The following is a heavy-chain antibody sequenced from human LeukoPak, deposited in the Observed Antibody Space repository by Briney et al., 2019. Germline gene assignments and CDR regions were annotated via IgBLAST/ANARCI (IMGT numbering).Heavy chain of an antibody. Sequence: GGSLRLSCAASGFTFSDYYMSWIRQAPGKGLEWVSYTSSSGSTIYYADSVKGRFTISRDNAKNSLYLQMNSLRAEDTAVYYCARVHYDSSGYYVYYYYYMDIWGKGTTVTISS. J-gene: IGHJ6*03. D-gene: IGHD3-22*01. V-gene: IGHV3-11*01. CDR1: GFTFSDYY. CDR3: ARVHYDSSGYYVYYYYYMDI. CDR2: TSSSGSTI.